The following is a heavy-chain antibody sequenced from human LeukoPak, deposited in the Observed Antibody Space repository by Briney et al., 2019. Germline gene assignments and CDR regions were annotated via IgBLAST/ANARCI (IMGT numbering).Heavy chain of an antibody. CDR3: AKDPAARPYYFDY. Sequence: GGSLRLSCASSGFIFTSYAMSWVRQAPGKGLEWVSAISGSGGSTYYADSVKGRFTISRDNSKNTLYLQMNSLRAEDTAVYYCAKDPAARPYYFDYWGQGTLVTVSS. CDR2: ISGSGGST. CDR1: GFIFTSYA. D-gene: IGHD2-2*01. J-gene: IGHJ4*02. V-gene: IGHV3-23*01.